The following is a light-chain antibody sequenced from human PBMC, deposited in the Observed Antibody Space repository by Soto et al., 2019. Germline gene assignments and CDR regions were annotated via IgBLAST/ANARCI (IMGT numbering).Light chain of an antibody. J-gene: IGKJ4*01. CDR1: QSVGSS. CDR2: DAS. CDR3: QQRSDWPLT. V-gene: IGKV3-11*01. Sequence: EIVLTQSPATLSSSPGERATLSCRASQSVGSSLAWYQQKPGQAPRLLIYDASNRAAGIPARFSGSGSGTDFTLTISSLEPEDFAVYHCQQRSDWPLTFGGGTKVDIK.